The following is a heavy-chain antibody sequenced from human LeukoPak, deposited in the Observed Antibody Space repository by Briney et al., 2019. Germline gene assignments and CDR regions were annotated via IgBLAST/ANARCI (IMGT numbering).Heavy chain of an antibody. J-gene: IGHJ4*02. V-gene: IGHV3-30*02. CDR1: GFTFSSYG. CDR3: AKDPGYYDSSGYSDY. D-gene: IGHD3-22*01. CDR2: IRYDGSNK. Sequence: GGSLRLSCAASGFTFSSYGMHWVRQAPGKGLEWVAFIRYDGSNKYYADSVKGRFTISRDNSKNTLYLQMNSLRAEDTAVYYCAKDPGYYDSSGYSDYWGQGTLVTVSS.